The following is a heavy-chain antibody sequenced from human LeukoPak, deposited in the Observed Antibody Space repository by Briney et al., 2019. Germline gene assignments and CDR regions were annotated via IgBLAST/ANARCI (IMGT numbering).Heavy chain of an antibody. V-gene: IGHV3-48*01. CDR2: IGIDSGNT. D-gene: IGHD1-1*01. CDR3: ARDHNYAFDN. J-gene: IGHJ4*02. CDR1: GFTFSSYA. Sequence: GGSLRPSCAASGFTFSSYAMSWVRQAPGKGLEWISYIGIDSGNTKYADSVRGRFTISADKAKNSLYLQMNSLRVEDTAVYYCARDHNYAFDNWGQGTLVSVAS.